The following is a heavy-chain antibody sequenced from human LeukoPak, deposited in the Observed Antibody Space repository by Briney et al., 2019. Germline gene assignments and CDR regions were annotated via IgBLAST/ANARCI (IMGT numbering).Heavy chain of an antibody. CDR1: GFTFSDYY. V-gene: IGHV3-11*04. CDR3: ARDSYDILTGYPGGMDV. D-gene: IGHD3-9*01. Sequence: GGSLRLSCAASGFTFSDYYMSWIRQAPGKGLEWVSYISSSGSTIYYADSVKGRFTISRDNAKNTLYLQMNSLRAEDTAVYYCARDSYDILTGYPGGMDVWGQGTTVTVSS. J-gene: IGHJ6*02. CDR2: ISSSGSTI.